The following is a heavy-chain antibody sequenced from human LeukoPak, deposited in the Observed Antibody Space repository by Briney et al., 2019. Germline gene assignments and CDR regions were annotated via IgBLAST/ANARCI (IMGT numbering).Heavy chain of an antibody. J-gene: IGHJ4*02. CDR2: INHSGST. D-gene: IGHD1-1*01. V-gene: IGHV4-34*01. Sequence: SETLSLTCAVYGGSFSGYYWSWIRQPPGKGLEWIGEINHSGSTNYNPSLKSRVTISVDTSKNQFSLKLSSVTAAGTAVYYCARVGTPQLSSSPTGYFDYWGQGTLVTVSS. CDR1: GGSFSGYY. CDR3: ARVGTPQLSSSPTGYFDY.